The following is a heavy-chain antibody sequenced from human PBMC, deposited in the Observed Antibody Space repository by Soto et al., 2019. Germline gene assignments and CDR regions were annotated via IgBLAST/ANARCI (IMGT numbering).Heavy chain of an antibody. CDR3: ARDLNPYYYDSSGLGGI. D-gene: IGHD3-22*01. CDR1: GFTFSSYS. V-gene: IGHV3-21*01. J-gene: IGHJ3*02. CDR2: ISSSSSYI. Sequence: GGSLRISCAASGFTFSSYSMNWVRQAPGKGLEWVSSISSSSSYIYYADSVKGRFTISRDNAKNSLYLRMNSLRAEDTAVYYCARDLNPYYYDSSGLGGIWGQGTMVTVSS.